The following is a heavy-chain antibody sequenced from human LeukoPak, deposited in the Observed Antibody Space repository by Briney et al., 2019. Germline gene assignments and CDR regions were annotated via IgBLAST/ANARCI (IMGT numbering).Heavy chain of an antibody. CDR2: INPNTGGT. V-gene: IGHV1-2*02. D-gene: IGHD6-19*01. CDR3: ARDRALAGSNVDAFDF. Sequence: GASVKVSCKASGYTFTGYYMHWVRQAPGQGLEWMGWINPNTGGTKYAQKFQGRVTMTRDTSITTAYMELSRLRSDDTAVFYCARDRALAGSNVDAFDFWGPGTMVTVSS. J-gene: IGHJ3*01. CDR1: GYTFTGYY.